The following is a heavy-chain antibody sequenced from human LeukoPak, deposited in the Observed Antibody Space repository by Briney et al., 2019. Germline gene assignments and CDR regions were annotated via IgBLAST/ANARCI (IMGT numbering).Heavy chain of an antibody. J-gene: IGHJ3*02. CDR3: AKTNWGAFDI. D-gene: IGHD7-27*01. CDR1: GGSISSSY. V-gene: IGHV4-59*01. Sequence: SETLSLTCTVSGGSISSSYWTWIRQPPGKGLEWIGFIYYSGNTHYNPSLKSRVTISVDTSNNQFSLKLSSVTAADTAVYFCAKTNWGAFDIWGQGTLVTVSP. CDR2: IYYSGNT.